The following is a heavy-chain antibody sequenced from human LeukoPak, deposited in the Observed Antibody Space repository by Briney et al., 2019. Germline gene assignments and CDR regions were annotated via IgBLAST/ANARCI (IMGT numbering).Heavy chain of an antibody. J-gene: IGHJ4*02. CDR2: IIPILGIA. Sequence: ASVKVSCKASGGTFSSYTISRVRQAPGQGLEWMGRIIPILGIANYAQKFQGRVTITADKSMSTAYMELSSLRSEDTAVYYCARVRWPDYYYFDYWGQGTLVTVSS. CDR1: GGTFSSYT. V-gene: IGHV1-69*02. D-gene: IGHD2/OR15-2a*01. CDR3: ARVRWPDYYYFDY.